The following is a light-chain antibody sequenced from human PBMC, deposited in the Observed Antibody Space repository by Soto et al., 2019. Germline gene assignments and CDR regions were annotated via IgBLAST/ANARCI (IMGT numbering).Light chain of an antibody. CDR3: QHYRTWLWT. J-gene: IGKJ1*01. V-gene: IGKV3-15*01. Sequence: EIVMTQSPATLSVSPGERATLSCRASQSVSSKLAWYQQKPGQGPRRLIYGASTRATGIPARFSGSGSGTEFTLTISSLQSEDFAVYYCQHYRTWLWTFGQGTKVEIK. CDR1: QSVSSK. CDR2: GAS.